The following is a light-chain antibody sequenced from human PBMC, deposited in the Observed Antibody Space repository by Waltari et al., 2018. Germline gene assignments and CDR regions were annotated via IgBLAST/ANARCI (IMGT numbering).Light chain of an antibody. J-gene: IGKJ4*01. CDR1: QSVSSSY. CDR3: QQYGSSPALT. CDR2: GAS. V-gene: IGKV3-20*01. Sequence: EIVLTQSPGTLSLSPGERATLSCRASQSVSSSYLAWYQQKPGQAPRLLIYGASSRATGIPDRFSGSGSGTAFTLTIIRLEPEDFAVYYCQQYGSSPALTFGGGTKVEIK.